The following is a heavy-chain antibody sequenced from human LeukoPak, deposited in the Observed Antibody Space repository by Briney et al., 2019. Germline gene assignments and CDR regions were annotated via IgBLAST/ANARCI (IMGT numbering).Heavy chain of an antibody. J-gene: IGHJ4*02. Sequence: ASVKVSCKASGYTFTSYGISWVRQAPGQGLEWMRWISAYNGNTNYAQKLQGRVTMTTDTSTSTAYMELRSLRSDDTAVYYCARVGIRTIFGVVFDYWGQGTLVTVSS. CDR2: ISAYNGNT. V-gene: IGHV1-18*01. CDR1: GYTFTSYG. CDR3: ARVGIRTIFGVVFDY. D-gene: IGHD3-3*01.